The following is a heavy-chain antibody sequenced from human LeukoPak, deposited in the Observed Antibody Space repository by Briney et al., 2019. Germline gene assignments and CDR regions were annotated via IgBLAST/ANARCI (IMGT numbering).Heavy chain of an antibody. CDR2: IKEDGSER. Sequence: GGSLRLSCAASGFTFSHYWMSWVRQAPGKGLEWVANIKEDGSERNFVDSVKGRFTISRDNAKNSVYLQMDSRRAEDTAVYHFARSGSYFDYLGQGTLVTVSS. D-gene: IGHD1-26*01. J-gene: IGHJ4*02. CDR3: ARSGSYFDY. V-gene: IGHV3-7*01. CDR1: GFTFSHYW.